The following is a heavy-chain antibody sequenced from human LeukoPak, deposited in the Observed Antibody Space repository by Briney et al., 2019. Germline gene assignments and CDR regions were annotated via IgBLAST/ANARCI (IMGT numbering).Heavy chain of an antibody. D-gene: IGHD6-19*01. CDR2: ISGSGGST. V-gene: IGHV3-23*01. Sequence: GGSLRLSCAASGFTFSSYAMSWVRQAPGKGLEWVSAISGSGGSTYYADSVKGRFTISRDNSKNTLYLQMNSQRAEDTAVYYCAKVRYNSDWYGGRGRDAFDIWGQGTMVTVSS. CDR1: GFTFSSYA. CDR3: AKVRYNSDWYGGRGRDAFDI. J-gene: IGHJ3*02.